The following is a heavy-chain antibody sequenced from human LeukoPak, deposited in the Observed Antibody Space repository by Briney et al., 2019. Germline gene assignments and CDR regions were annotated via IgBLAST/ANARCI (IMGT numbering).Heavy chain of an antibody. V-gene: IGHV1-2*02. Sequence: GASVKVSCKTSGYTFGGYYIQWVRQAPGQGLEWMGWINPNSGATKYAQKFQGRVTLTRDTSINTAYMELSSLNINDTAAYYCARLRDYSASWRGSASRYWGQGTLVTVSS. CDR1: GYTFGGYY. CDR2: INPNSGAT. D-gene: IGHD4-11*01. CDR3: ARLRDYSASWRGSASRY. J-gene: IGHJ4*02.